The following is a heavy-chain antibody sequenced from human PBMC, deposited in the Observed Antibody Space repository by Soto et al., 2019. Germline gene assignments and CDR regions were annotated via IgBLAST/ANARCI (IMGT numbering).Heavy chain of an antibody. Sequence: SETLSLTCAVYGGSFSGYYWSWVRQPPGKGLEWIGEINHSGSTNYNPSLKSRVTISVDTSKNQFSLKLSSVTAADTAVYYCVCCCYDDYRDLGYFRAQGSMVTVSA. CDR1: GGSFSGYY. J-gene: IGHJ4*01. V-gene: IGHV4-34*01. CDR2: INHSGST. D-gene: IGHD4-17*01. CDR3: VCCCYDDYRDLGYF.